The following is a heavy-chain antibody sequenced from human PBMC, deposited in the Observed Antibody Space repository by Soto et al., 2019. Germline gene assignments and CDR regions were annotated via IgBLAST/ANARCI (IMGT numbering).Heavy chain of an antibody. D-gene: IGHD2-15*01. CDR2: IHHRGTT. CDR1: GGSINSYY. J-gene: IGHJ5*02. Sequence: SETLSLTCTVSGGSINSYYWRWVRQSPGRGLEWIGEIHHRGTTNCNPSLKRRVTISVDTSKNQFSLTLTSVTAADTAVYYCARRCRGVTCHWFVPWGQGTLVTVSS. V-gene: IGHV4-34*01. CDR3: ARRCRGVTCHWFVP.